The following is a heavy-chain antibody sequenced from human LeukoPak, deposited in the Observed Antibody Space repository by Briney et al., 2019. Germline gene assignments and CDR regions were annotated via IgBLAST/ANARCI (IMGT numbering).Heavy chain of an antibody. V-gene: IGHV1-58*01. J-gene: IGHJ4*02. CDR1: GFTFSSPA. CDR2: IVVGSGNT. Sequence: ASVKVSCKASGFTFSSPAVQWVRQARGQRLEWIGWIVVGSGNTNYAQNFQERVTITRDMSTSTAYMELSSLRSEDTAVYYCAAGKQWLAFDYWGQGTLVTVSS. CDR3: AAGKQWLAFDY. D-gene: IGHD6-19*01.